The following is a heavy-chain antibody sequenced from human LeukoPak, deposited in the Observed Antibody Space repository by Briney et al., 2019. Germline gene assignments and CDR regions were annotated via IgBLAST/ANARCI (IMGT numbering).Heavy chain of an antibody. Sequence: PGGSLRLSCAASGFTFSSYGMHWVRQAPGKGLEWVAFIRYDGSNKYYADSVKGRFTISRDNSKNTLYLQMNSLRAEDTAVYYCAKAPSGSGYYLSAEYFQHWGQGTLVTVSS. CDR3: AKAPSGSGYYLSAEYFQH. D-gene: IGHD3-3*01. CDR2: IRYDGSNK. J-gene: IGHJ1*01. V-gene: IGHV3-30*02. CDR1: GFTFSSYG.